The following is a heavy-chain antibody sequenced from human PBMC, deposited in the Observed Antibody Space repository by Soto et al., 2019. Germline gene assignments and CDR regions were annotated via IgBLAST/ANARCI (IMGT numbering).Heavy chain of an antibody. CDR3: ATDSVDYYEDDRH. CDR2: ISGYSGST. V-gene: IGHV3-23*01. Sequence: HPGGSLRLSCAASGFTFSSYSMTWVRQAPGKGLEWVSGISGYSGSTYYADSVKGRFTISRDNSKNTLYLQMNSLITEDTAVYYYATDSVDYYEDDRHSGHARLVTVSS. CDR1: GFTFSSYS. J-gene: IGHJ4*01. D-gene: IGHD3-16*01.